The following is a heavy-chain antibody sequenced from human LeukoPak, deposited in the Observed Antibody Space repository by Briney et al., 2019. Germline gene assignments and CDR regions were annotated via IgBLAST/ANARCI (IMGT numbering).Heavy chain of an antibody. D-gene: IGHD2-15*01. CDR1: GYTFTGYY. J-gene: IGHJ4*02. CDR2: INPNSGGT. V-gene: IGHV1-2*02. CDR3: ARVVLVGATYDY. Sequence: ASVKVSCKASGYTFTGYYMHWVRQAPGQGLEWMGWINPNSGGTNCAQKFQGRVTMTRDTSISTAYMELSRLRSDDTAVYYCARVVLVGATYDYWGQGTLVTVSS.